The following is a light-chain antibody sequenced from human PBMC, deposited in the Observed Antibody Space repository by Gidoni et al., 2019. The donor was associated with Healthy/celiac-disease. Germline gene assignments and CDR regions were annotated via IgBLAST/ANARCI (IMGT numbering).Light chain of an antibody. V-gene: IGKV3-11*01. Sequence: ELVLTHSPATLSLSPGERATLSFRASQSVRSYLAWYQQKPGQAPRHLIYDASNRATGITARFSGSGAATEVTTTISSLEHEDFAVYYCQKRSNWPPYTFGQGTKLEIK. CDR1: QSVRSY. CDR2: DAS. J-gene: IGKJ2*01. CDR3: QKRSNWPPYT.